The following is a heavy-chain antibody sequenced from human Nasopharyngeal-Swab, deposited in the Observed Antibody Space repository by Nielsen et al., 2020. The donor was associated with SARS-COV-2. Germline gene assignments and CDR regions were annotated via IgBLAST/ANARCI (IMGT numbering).Heavy chain of an antibody. CDR3: ARGITTLYYYYYMDV. Sequence: WIRQPPGKGLEWIGRIYTSGSTNYNPSLKSRVTISVDTSKNQFSRKLSSVTAADTAVYYCARGITTLYYYYYMDVWGKGTTVTVSS. V-gene: IGHV4-61*02. D-gene: IGHD3-10*01. CDR2: IYTSGST. J-gene: IGHJ6*03.